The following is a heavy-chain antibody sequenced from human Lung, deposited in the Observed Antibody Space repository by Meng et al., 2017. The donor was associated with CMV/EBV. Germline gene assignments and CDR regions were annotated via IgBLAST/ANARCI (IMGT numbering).Heavy chain of an antibody. CDR2: ISAYSGNT. D-gene: IGHD3-10*02. CDR3: ARVVVHYYARGDNADYSDY. V-gene: IGHV1-18*04. CDR1: VNNYG. J-gene: IGHJ4*02. Sequence: VNNYGLIWGRQAPGKGLEWVGGISAYSGNTNYAQKIQDRVTMTTHTSSNTAYMELRSLRSDDTAIYYCARVVVHYYARGDNADYSDYWGQGTLVTVSS.